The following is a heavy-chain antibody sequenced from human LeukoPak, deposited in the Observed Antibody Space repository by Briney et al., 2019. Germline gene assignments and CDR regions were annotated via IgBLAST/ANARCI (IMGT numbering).Heavy chain of an antibody. CDR1: GGTFRSYA. V-gene: IGHV1-69*04. D-gene: IGHD3-22*01. Sequence: SVKVSCKASGGTFRSYAISWVRQAPGQGLEWMGRIIPILGIANYAQKFQGRVTITADKSTSTAYMELSSLRSEDTAVYYCARCNYYDSSGYTSYYYYYGMDVWGQGTTVTVSS. J-gene: IGHJ6*02. CDR3: ARCNYYDSSGYTSYYYYYGMDV. CDR2: IIPILGIA.